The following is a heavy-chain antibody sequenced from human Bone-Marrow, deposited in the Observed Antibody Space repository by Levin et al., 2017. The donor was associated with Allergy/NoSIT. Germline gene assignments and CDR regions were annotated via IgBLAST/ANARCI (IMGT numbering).Heavy chain of an antibody. Sequence: GGSLRLSCAASGFTFRSSAMTWVRQAPGKGLEWVSVISDDATYKFYADSVKGRFSISRDNDKNIVHLQMDGLRVEDTALYYCARGGLYWGYSFDIWGQGTMVTVSS. CDR1: GFTFRSSA. V-gene: IGHV3-23*01. CDR2: ISDDATYK. D-gene: IGHD3-22*01. CDR3: ARGGLYWGYSFDI. J-gene: IGHJ3*02.